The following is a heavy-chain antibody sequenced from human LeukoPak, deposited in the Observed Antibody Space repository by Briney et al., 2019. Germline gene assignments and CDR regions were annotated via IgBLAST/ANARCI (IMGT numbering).Heavy chain of an antibody. D-gene: IGHD6-19*01. J-gene: IGHJ6*04. V-gene: IGHV3-48*03. CDR3: ARDLLIAVAGYDYYYGMDV. Sequence: PGGSLRLSCAASGFTFSSYEMNWVRQAPGKGLEWVSYISSSGSTIYYADSVKGRFTISRDNAKNSLYLQMNSLRAEDTAVYYCARDLLIAVAGYDYYYGMDVWGEGTTVTVSS. CDR1: GFTFSSYE. CDR2: ISSSGSTI.